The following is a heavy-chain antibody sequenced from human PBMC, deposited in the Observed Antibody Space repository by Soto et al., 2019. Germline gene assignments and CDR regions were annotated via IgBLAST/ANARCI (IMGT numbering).Heavy chain of an antibody. CDR1: GGSISSSSYY. J-gene: IGHJ4*02. Sequence: SETLSLTCTVSGGSISSSSYYWGWIRQPPGKGLEWIGSIYYSGSTYYNPSLKSRVTISVDTSKNQFSLKLSSVTAADAAVYYFAKTCSGGSGYRPIDYWGQGTLVNVSS. V-gene: IGHV4-39*01. CDR3: AKTCSGGSGYRPIDY. CDR2: IYYSGST. D-gene: IGHD2-15*01.